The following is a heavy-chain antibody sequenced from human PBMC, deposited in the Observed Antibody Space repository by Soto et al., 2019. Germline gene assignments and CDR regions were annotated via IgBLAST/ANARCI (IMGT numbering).Heavy chain of an antibody. J-gene: IGHJ4*02. V-gene: IGHV3-30-3*01. CDR2: ISYDGSNK. CDR1: GFTFSSYA. Sequence: QVQLVESGGGVVQPGRSLRLSCAASGFTFSSYAMHWVRQAPGKGLEWVALISYDGSNKYDADSVKGRFTISRDNSKNTLYLQMNRLRAEDTAVYYCARDKRDLRFLEWSYYCDYWGQGTLVTVSS. D-gene: IGHD3-3*01. CDR3: ARDKRDLRFLEWSYYCDY.